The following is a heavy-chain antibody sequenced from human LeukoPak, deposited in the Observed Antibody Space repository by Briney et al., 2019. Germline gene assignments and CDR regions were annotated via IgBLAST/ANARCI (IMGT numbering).Heavy chain of an antibody. CDR2: IQYDGSEK. CDR3: AREGGTIEIGEFDY. Sequence: GGSLRLSCAASGLTFTFSTSGIHWVRQAPGKGLEWVAFIQYDGSEKYYADSVKGRCTTSRDNSKNTVYLQMNSLTGEDTAIYSCAREGGTIEIGEFDYWGQGTLVTVSP. J-gene: IGHJ4*02. V-gene: IGHV3-30*02. D-gene: IGHD3-16*02. CDR1: GLTFTFSTSG.